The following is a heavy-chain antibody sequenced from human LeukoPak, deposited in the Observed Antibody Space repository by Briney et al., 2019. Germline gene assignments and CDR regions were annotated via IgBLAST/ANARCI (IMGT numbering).Heavy chain of an antibody. J-gene: IGHJ6*03. D-gene: IGHD4-11*01. V-gene: IGHV3-48*01. CDR3: ARILPRQYRPPYYYYMDV. CDR2: ISSSSSTI. CDR1: GFTFSSYS. Sequence: GGSLRLSCAASGFTFSSYSMNWVRQAPGKGLEWVSYISSSSSTIYYADSVKGRFTIPRDNAKNSLYLQMNSLRAEDTAVYYCARILPRQYRPPYYYYMDVWGKGTTVTVSS.